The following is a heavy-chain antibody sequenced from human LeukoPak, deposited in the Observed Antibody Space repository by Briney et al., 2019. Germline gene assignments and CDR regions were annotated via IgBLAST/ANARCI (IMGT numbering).Heavy chain of an antibody. V-gene: IGHV3-7*01. D-gene: IGHD6-13*01. CDR2: IKEDGSQK. CDR1: GFTFSRFW. Sequence: GGSLRLSCVGSGFTFSRFWMSWVRQAPGKRLEWVSGIKEDGSQKNYVDSVKGRFTISRDNSKNTLYLQMNSLRAEDTAVYYCARRIAAAGTKGFDYWGQGTLVTVSS. J-gene: IGHJ4*02. CDR3: ARRIAAAGTKGFDY.